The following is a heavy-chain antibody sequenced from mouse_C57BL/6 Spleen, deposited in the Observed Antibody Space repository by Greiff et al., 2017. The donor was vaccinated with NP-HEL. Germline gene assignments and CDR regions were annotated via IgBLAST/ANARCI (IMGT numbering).Heavy chain of an antibody. CDR3: ARSSNYGDGYLDY. V-gene: IGHV1-55*01. CDR1: GYTFTSYW. D-gene: IGHD2-5*01. CDR2: IYPGSGST. Sequence: QVHVKQPGAELVKPGASVKMSCKASGYTFTSYWITWVKQRPGQGLEWIGDIYPGSGSTNYNEKFKSKATLTVDKSSSTAYMQLSSLTSEDSAVYYCARSSNYGDGYLDYWGQGTTLTVSS. J-gene: IGHJ2*01.